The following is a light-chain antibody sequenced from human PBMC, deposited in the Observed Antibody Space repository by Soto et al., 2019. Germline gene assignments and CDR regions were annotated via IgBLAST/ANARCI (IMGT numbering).Light chain of an antibody. CDR3: SSYTSSSTLV. CDR2: EVS. J-gene: IGLJ3*02. V-gene: IGLV2-14*01. CDR1: SSDVGVYNY. Sequence: QSALTQPASVSGSPGQSITISCTGTSSDVGVYNYVSWYQQHPGKAPKLMIYEVSNRPSGVSNRFSGSKSGNTASLTISGLQAVDEADYHCSSYTSSSTLVFGGGTKLTVL.